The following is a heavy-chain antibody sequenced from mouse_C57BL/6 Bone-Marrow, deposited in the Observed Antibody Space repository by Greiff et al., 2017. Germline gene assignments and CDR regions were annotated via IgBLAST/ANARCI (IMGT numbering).Heavy chain of an antibody. CDR3: ARDHYSRVMDY. CDR1: GFTFSSYA. J-gene: IGHJ4*01. D-gene: IGHD2-12*01. Sequence: EVQGVESGGGLVKPGGSLKLSCAASGFTFSSYAMSWVRQTPEKKLEWVATISDGGSYTYYPDNVKGRFTISRDNAKNNLYLQMSHLKSEDTAMYYCARDHYSRVMDYWGQGTSVTVAS. CDR2: ISDGGSYT. V-gene: IGHV5-4*01.